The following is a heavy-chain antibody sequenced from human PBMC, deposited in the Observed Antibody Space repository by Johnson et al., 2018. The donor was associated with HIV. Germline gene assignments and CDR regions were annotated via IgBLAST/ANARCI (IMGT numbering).Heavy chain of an antibody. CDR2: IKSKTDGGTT. CDR3: TTSYSSGWYGANDAFDI. J-gene: IGHJ3*02. D-gene: IGHD6-19*01. V-gene: IGHV3-15*01. Sequence: PGGSLRLSCAASGFTFSNAWMSWVRQAPGKGLEWVGRIKSKTDGGTTDYAAPVKGRFTISRDDSKNTLYLQMNSLKTEDTAVYYCTTSYSSGWYGANDAFDIWGQGTMVTVSS. CDR1: GFTFSNAW.